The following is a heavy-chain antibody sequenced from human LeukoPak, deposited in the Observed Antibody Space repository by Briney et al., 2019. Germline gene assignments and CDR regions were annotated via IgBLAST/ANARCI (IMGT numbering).Heavy chain of an antibody. D-gene: IGHD2-15*01. CDR2: IIPILGIA. J-gene: IGHJ4*02. Sequence: ASVKVSCKASGGTFSSYAISWVRQAPGQGLEWMGRIIPILGIANYAQKFQGRVTITADKSTSTAYMELSSLRSEDTAVYYCARDRGGYCSGGSCSTDYWGQGTLVTVSS. V-gene: IGHV1-69*04. CDR3: ARDRGGYCSGGSCSTDY. CDR1: GGTFSSYA.